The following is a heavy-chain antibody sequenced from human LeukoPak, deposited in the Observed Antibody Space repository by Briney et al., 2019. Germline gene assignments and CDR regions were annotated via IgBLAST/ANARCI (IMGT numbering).Heavy chain of an antibody. Sequence: GGSLRLSCAASGFTVSSNYMSWVRQAPGKGLVWVSHINSDGTNTRYADSVKGRFTISRDNARNTLYLQMRSLGADDTAVYYCARIGSNAALDYWGQGALVTVSS. CDR2: INSDGTNT. V-gene: IGHV3-74*01. J-gene: IGHJ4*02. CDR3: ARIGSNAALDY. D-gene: IGHD6-13*01. CDR1: GFTVSSNY.